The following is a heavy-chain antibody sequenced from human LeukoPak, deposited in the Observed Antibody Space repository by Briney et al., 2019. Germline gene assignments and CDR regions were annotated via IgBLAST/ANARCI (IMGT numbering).Heavy chain of an antibody. CDR3: ARHPLRGGFDH. J-gene: IGHJ4*02. V-gene: IGHV4-59*08. CDR2: VYETADR. CDR1: GGSINNYY. Sequence: SETLSLTCTVSGGSINNYYWRWIRQPPGRGLECIAYVYETADRGYNPSLKSRVTISVDTSKNQFSLKLNAVTAADTAVYYCARHPLRGGFDHWGLGTLVAVSS. D-gene: IGHD3-16*01.